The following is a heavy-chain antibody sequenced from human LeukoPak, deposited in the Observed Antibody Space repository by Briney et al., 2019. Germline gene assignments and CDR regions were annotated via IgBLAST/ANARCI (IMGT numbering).Heavy chain of an antibody. Sequence: GRSLRLSCAASGFTFSSYGMHWVRQAPGKGLEWVAVIWYDGTNKYCADSVKGRFTISRDNSKNTLYLQMNSLSAEDTAVYYCARRDGYDFDYWGQGTLVTVSS. CDR3: ARRDGYDFDY. J-gene: IGHJ4*02. D-gene: IGHD5-24*01. CDR1: GFTFSSYG. V-gene: IGHV3-33*01. CDR2: IWYDGTNK.